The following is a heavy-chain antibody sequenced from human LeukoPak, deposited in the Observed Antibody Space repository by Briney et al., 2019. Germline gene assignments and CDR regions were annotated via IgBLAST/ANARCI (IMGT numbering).Heavy chain of an antibody. CDR2: MNPNSGNT. CDR1: GYTFTSYD. CDR3: ARRRMVRGVIGNWFDP. V-gene: IGHV1-8*01. Sequence: GASVKVSCKASGYTFTSYDINWVRQATGQGLEWMGWMNPNSGNTGYAQKFQGRVTMTRNTSISTANMELSSLRSEDTAVYYCARRRMVRGVIGNWFDPWGQGTLVTVSS. J-gene: IGHJ5*02. D-gene: IGHD3-10*01.